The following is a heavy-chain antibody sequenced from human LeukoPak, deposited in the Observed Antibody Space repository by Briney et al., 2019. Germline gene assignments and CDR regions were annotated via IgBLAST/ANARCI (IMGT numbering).Heavy chain of an antibody. CDR3: AREVTYYDILTGPGAYYGMDV. CDR2: ISAYNGNT. J-gene: IGHJ6*04. Sequence: ASVKVSCKASGYTFTSYGISWVRQAPGQGLEWMGWISAYNGNTNYAQKLQGRVTMTTDTSTSTAYMELRGLRSDDTAVYYCAREVTYYDILTGPGAYYGMDVWGKGTTVTVSS. V-gene: IGHV1-18*04. D-gene: IGHD3-9*01. CDR1: GYTFTSYG.